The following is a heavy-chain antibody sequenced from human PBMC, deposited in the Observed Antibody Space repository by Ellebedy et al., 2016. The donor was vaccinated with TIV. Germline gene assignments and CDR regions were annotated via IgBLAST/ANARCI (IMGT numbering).Heavy chain of an antibody. CDR2: IKHSGST. V-gene: IGHV4-34*01. D-gene: IGHD5-18*01. CDR1: GGSFSGYY. Sequence: MPSETLSLTCAVYGGSFSGYYWTWIRQPPGKGLEWIGEIKHSGSTNYNPSLKSRVTVSVDTSKNQFSLKLSSVTAADTAVYYCARCPGDTAMVTCYFDYWGQGTLVTVSS. CDR3: ARCPGDTAMVTCYFDY. J-gene: IGHJ4*02.